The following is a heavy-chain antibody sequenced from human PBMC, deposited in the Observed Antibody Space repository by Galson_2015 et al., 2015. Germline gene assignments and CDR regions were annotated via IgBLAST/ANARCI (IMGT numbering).Heavy chain of an antibody. D-gene: IGHD6-19*01. Sequence: TLSLTCPVSVGSISSGNYYWTWLRQPAGKGLEWIGRVYTNGNTDYNPSLRSRVTMSLDTSKNQFSLNLNFVTAADTAVYYCACHRYSDWWWFDPWGQGTLVIVSS. J-gene: IGHJ5*02. V-gene: IGHV4-61*02. CDR3: ACHRYSDWWWFDP. CDR1: VGSISSGNYY. CDR2: VYTNGNT.